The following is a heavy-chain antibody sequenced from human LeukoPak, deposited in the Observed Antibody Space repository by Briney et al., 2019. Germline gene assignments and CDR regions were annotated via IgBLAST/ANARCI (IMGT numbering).Heavy chain of an antibody. D-gene: IGHD6-19*01. V-gene: IGHV3-30*04. CDR2: ISYDGSNK. J-gene: IGHJ4*02. CDR1: GFTFSSYA. CDR3: AREGMEQWLVLGY. Sequence: PGRSLRLSCAASGFTFSSYAMHWVRQAPGKGLEWVAVISYDGSNKYYADSVKGRFTISRDNSKNTLYLQMNSLRAEDTAVYYCAREGMEQWLVLGYWGQGTLVTVSS.